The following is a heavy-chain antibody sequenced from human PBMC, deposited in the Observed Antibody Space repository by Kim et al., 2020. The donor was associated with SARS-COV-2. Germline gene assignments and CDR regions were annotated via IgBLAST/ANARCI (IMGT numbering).Heavy chain of an antibody. Sequence: SVKVSCKATGGTFSNYAISWVRQAPGQGLEWIGGILPFMDASNYAQKFQGRVAITADESTRTAHMELSRLRSDDTAMYYCARHQQTLVQYSYYSGVDLW. CDR1: GGTFSNYA. J-gene: IGHJ2*01. D-gene: IGHD1-1*01. CDR2: ILPFMDAS. CDR3: ARHQQTLVQYSYYSGVDL. V-gene: IGHV1-69*13.